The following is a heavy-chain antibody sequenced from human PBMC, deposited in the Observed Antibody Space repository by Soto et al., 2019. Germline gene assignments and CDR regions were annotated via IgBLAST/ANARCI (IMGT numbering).Heavy chain of an antibody. V-gene: IGHV3-53*04. CDR2: IYSGGST. CDR1: GFTVSSNY. Sequence: GGSLRLSCAASGFTVSSNYMSWVRQAPGKGLEWVSVIYSGGSTYYADSVKGRFTISRHYSKNTLYLQMNSLRAEDTAVYYCARGDLQIDYYYYYYMDVWGKGTTVTVSS. J-gene: IGHJ6*03. CDR3: ARGDLQIDYYYYYYMDV. D-gene: IGHD1-1*01.